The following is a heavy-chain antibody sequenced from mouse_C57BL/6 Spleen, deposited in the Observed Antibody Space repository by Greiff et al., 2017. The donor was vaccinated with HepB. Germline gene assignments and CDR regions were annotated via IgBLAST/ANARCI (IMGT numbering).Heavy chain of an antibody. Sequence: VVKPGASVKISCKASGYSFTDYNMNWVKQSNGKSLEWIGVINPNYGTTSYNQKFKGKATLTVDQSSSTAYMQLNSLTSEDSAVYYCARSDLLLWSWFAYWGQGTLVTVSA. D-gene: IGHD1-1*02. J-gene: IGHJ3*01. CDR1: GYSFTDYN. CDR2: INPNYGTT. V-gene: IGHV1-39*01. CDR3: ARSDLLLWSWFAY.